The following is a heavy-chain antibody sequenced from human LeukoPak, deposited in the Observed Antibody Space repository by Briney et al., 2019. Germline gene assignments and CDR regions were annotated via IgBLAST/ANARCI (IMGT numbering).Heavy chain of an antibody. V-gene: IGHV3-21*01. Sequence: GGSLRLSCAASGFTFSSYSMNWVRQAPGKGLEWVSSISSSSSFIYYADSVKGRFTISRDNAKNSLYLQMNSLRAEDTAVYYCATEGSFSADWGQGTLVTVSS. CDR3: ATEGSFSAD. CDR2: ISSSSSFI. D-gene: IGHD2/OR15-2a*01. J-gene: IGHJ4*02. CDR1: GFTFSSYS.